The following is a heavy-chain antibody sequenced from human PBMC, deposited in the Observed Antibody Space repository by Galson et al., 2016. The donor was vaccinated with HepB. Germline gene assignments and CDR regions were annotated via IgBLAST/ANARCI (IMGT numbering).Heavy chain of an antibody. J-gene: IGHJ3*02. CDR3: ARPLNTYVDYGAFDT. V-gene: IGHV1-69*13. D-gene: IGHD4-17*01. CDR1: GGTFNNYG. CDR2: IIPILGTK. Sequence: SVKVSCKASGGTFNNYGIAWVRQAPGQGLEWMGGIIPILGTKNYAEKFRGRLTITADESTSTAYMELSSLTSEDTALYYCARPLNTYVDYGAFDTWGRGTMVTVSS.